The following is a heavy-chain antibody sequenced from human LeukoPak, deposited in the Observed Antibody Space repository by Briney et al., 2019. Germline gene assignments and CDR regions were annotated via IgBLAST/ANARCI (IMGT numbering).Heavy chain of an antibody. D-gene: IGHD1-14*01. V-gene: IGHV1-46*01. CDR3: ARDSLRDRGPFDM. J-gene: IGHJ3*02. CDR1: GYTFTRYY. Sequence: ASVTVSFTSSGYTFTRYYMHWVRQAPGQGLEWMGIINPSGGGTSSPQKFQGRVTMTRDTSTSTVYMELSSLRSEDTAVYYCARDSLRDRGPFDMWGQGTMVTVSA. CDR2: INPSGGGT.